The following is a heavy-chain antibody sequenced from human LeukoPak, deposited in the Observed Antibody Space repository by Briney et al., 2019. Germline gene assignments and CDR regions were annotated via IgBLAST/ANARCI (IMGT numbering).Heavy chain of an antibody. CDR1: GFTFSSYA. Sequence: GGSLRLSCVASGFTFSSYAMSWVRQAPGKGLEWVSAMSGSGSSTHYADSVKGRFTISRDNSKNTLYLQMRSLRAGDTAVYYCAKAHSGSYPGAFDIWAKGQWSPSLQ. V-gene: IGHV3-23*01. D-gene: IGHD1-26*01. CDR3: AKAHSGSYPGAFDI. CDR2: MSGSGSST. J-gene: IGHJ3*02.